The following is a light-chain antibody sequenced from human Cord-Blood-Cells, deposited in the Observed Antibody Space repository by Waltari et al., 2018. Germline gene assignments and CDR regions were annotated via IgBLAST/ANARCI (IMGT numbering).Light chain of an antibody. J-gene: IGKJ1*01. V-gene: IGKV1-39*01. CDR2: AAS. Sequence: DLHMTQSLSSLPASVGDTVTITCRASQNISSYLNWYQQKPGKAPKLLISAASSLQSGVPSRFSGSGSGTDFTLTISSLQPEDFATYYCQQSYSTPCTFGQGTKMEIK. CDR1: QNISSY. CDR3: QQSYSTPCT.